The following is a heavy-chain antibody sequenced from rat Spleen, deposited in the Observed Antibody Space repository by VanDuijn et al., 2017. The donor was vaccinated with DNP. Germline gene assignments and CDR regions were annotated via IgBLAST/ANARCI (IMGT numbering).Heavy chain of an antibody. J-gene: IGHJ1*01. CDR1: GFTLSNYG. D-gene: IGHD1-12*02. CDR2: ISPSGGST. Sequence: EVQLVESGGGLVQPGRSLKLSCAASGFTLSNYGMHWIRQAPTKGLEWVASISPSGGSTYYRDSVKGRFTISRDNAKSTLYLQMNSLRSEDMATYYCARWGDYWYFDFWGPGTMVTVSS. V-gene: IGHV5-19*01. CDR3: ARWGDYWYFDF.